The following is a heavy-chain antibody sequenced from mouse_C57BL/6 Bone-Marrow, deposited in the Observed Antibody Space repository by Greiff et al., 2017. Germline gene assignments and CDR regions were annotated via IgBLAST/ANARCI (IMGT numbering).Heavy chain of an antibody. CDR1: GFTFSDYG. V-gene: IGHV5-17*01. CDR2: ISSGSSTI. J-gene: IGHJ1*03. Sequence: EVMLVESGGGLVKPGGSLKLSCAASGFTFSDYGMNWVRQAPEKGLEWVAYISSGSSTIYSADTVKGRFTITRDNAKNTLFLQMTSLRYEDTAMXYYARASSGNWYFDVWGTGTTVTVSS. CDR3: ARASSGNWYFDV. D-gene: IGHD1-1*01.